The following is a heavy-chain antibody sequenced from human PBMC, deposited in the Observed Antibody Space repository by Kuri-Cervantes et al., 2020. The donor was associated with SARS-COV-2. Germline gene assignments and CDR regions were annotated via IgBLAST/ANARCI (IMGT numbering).Heavy chain of an antibody. CDR3: ARGDYDYVWGSYLRHWFDP. CDR1: GGSIGSYY. J-gene: IGHJ5*02. Sequence: ESLKISCTVSGGSIGSYYWSWIRQPPGKGPEWIGYIYYSGSTNYNPSLKSRVTISVDTSKNQFSLKLSSVTAADTAVYYCARGDYDYVWGSYLRHWFDPWGQGTRVTVSS. CDR2: IYYSGST. V-gene: IGHV4-59*12. D-gene: IGHD3-16*02.